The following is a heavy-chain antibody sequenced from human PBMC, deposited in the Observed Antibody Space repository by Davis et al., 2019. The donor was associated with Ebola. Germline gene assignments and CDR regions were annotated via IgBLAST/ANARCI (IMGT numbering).Heavy chain of an antibody. CDR3: AKDLGTSGIVDY. D-gene: IGHD1-1*01. J-gene: IGHJ4*02. Sequence: GGSLRLSCAASGFTFSSYAMTWARQAPGKGLEWVSAVTSSGGSTYYADSVKGRFTISRDNSKNTLYLQMNSLGVEDTAIYYCAKDLGTSGIVDYWGQGTLVTVS. CDR1: GFTFSSYA. V-gene: IGHV3-23*01. CDR2: VTSSGGST.